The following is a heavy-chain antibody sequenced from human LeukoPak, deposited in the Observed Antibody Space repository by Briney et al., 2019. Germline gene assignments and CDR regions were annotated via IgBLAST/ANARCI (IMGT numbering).Heavy chain of an antibody. J-gene: IGHJ4*02. CDR1: GGSISSYY. CDR2: IYYSGST. Sequence: SETLPLTCTVSGGSISSYYWSWIRQPPGKGLEWIGYIYYSGSTNYNPSPKSRVTISVDTSKNQFSLKLSSVTAADTAVYYCARVTVRGVMIDYWGQGTLVTVSS. V-gene: IGHV4-59*01. D-gene: IGHD3-10*01. CDR3: ARVTVRGVMIDY.